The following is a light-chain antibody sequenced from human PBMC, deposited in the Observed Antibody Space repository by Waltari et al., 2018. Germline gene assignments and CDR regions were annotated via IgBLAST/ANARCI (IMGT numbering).Light chain of an antibody. CDR3: QTGGHGTWV. Sequence: QLVVTQSPSASAPLGASVKLTCTLSSGHSTNIVAWLQQRPEKGPRYLMKVNSDGSHIKGDGIPDRFSGSSSWAERYRTISSLQSDDEADYFCQTGGHGTWVFGGGTTLTVL. CDR1: SGHSTNI. J-gene: IGLJ3*02. CDR2: VNSDGSH. V-gene: IGLV4-69*01.